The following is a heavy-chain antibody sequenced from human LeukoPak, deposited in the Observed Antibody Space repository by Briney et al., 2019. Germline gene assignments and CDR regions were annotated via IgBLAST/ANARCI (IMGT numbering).Heavy chain of an antibody. J-gene: IGHJ4*02. D-gene: IGHD2-2*01. V-gene: IGHV1-18*01. CDR2: ISAYNGNT. CDR3: ARGGYCSSTSCYPSKSDY. Sequence: ASVKVSCKASGYTFTSYGISWVRQAPGQGLEWMGWISAYNGNTNYAQKLQGRVTMTTDTSTSTAYTELRSLRSDDTAVYYCARGGYCSSTSCYPSKSDYWGQGTLVTVSS. CDR1: GYTFTSYG.